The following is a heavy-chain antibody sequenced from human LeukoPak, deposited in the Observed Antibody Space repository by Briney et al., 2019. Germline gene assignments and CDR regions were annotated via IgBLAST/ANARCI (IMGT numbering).Heavy chain of an antibody. CDR3: AKYFDILTGYGSDWFDP. V-gene: IGHV1-2*02. Sequence: ASVKVSCKASGYTFTGYYLHWVRQAPGQRLEWMGWINPNSGDTNYAQKFQGRVTMTRDTSISTAYMELTRLRSDDTALYYCAKYFDILTGYGSDWFDPWGQGTLVTVSS. CDR2: INPNSGDT. J-gene: IGHJ5*02. D-gene: IGHD3-9*01. CDR1: GYTFTGYY.